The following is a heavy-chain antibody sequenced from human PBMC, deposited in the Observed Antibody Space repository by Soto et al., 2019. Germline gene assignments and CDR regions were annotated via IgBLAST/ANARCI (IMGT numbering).Heavy chain of an antibody. D-gene: IGHD4-17*01. CDR1: GYSISSGYY. V-gene: IGHV4-38-2*01. CDR3: ARGAATVTPGRFDP. CDR2: IYHSGST. J-gene: IGHJ5*02. Sequence: SETLSLTCAVSGYSISSGYYWGWIRQTPGKGLEWIASIYHSGSTYYNPSLKSRVTISVDTSKNQFSLKLTSVTAADTAVYYCARGAATVTPGRFDPWGQGIMVTVSS.